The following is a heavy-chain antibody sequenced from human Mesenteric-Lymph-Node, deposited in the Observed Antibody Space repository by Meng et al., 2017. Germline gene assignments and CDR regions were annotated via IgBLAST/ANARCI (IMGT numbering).Heavy chain of an antibody. J-gene: IGHJ4*02. CDR3: ARGTHYYYDGRGYSYYLDY. Sequence: GGSLRLSCAPSGFPFSNYNMNWVRQAPGKGLEWVSSISRSSNDIYYADSVKGRFTISRDNANNSLYLQMNSLRDEDTAVYYCARGTHYYYDGRGYSYYLDYWGQGALVTVSS. D-gene: IGHD3-22*01. V-gene: IGHV3-21*01. CDR2: ISRSSNDI. CDR1: GFPFSNYN.